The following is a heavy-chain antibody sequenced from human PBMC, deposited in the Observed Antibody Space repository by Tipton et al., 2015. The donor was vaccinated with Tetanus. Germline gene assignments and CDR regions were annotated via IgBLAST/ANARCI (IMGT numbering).Heavy chain of an antibody. J-gene: IGHJ6*02. CDR3: AKDRKDDYGDYYGMDV. D-gene: IGHD4-17*01. V-gene: IGHV3-30*18. CDR1: GFTFSSYG. CDR2: ISYDGSNK. Sequence: SLRLSCAASGFTFSSYGMHWVRQAPGKGLEWVAVISYDGSNKYYADSVKGRFTISRDNSKNTLYLQMNSLRAEDTAVYYCAKDRKDDYGDYYGMDVWRQGTTVTVSS.